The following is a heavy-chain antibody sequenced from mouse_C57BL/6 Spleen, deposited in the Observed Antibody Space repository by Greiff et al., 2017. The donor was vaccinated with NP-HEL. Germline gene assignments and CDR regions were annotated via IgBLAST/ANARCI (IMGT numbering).Heavy chain of an antibody. J-gene: IGHJ1*03. CDR1: GYTFTDYY. Sequence: VQLQQSGPELVKPGASVKISCKASGYTFTDYYMNWVKQSHGKSLEWIGDINPNNGGTSYNQKFKGKATLTVDKSSSTAYMALRSLTSEDSAVYYCARSRYGYDGDWYFDVWGTGTTVTVSS. CDR2: INPNNGGT. CDR3: ARSRYGYDGDWYFDV. D-gene: IGHD2-2*01. V-gene: IGHV1-26*01.